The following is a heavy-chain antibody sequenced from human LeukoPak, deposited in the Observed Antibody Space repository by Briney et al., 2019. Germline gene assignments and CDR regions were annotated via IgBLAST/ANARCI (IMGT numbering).Heavy chain of an antibody. CDR1: GFTFSDYY. CDR3: AKDIQRGFDYTNSLDS. D-gene: IGHD4-11*01. V-gene: IGHV3-11*04. Sequence: GGSLRLSCAASGFTFSDYYMGWIRQAPGEGLEWISYISSSTTTIYYADSVKGRFTISRDNAKNSLYLQMNSLRGEDTAVYYCAKDIQRGFDYTNSLDSWGQGTLVIVSS. J-gene: IGHJ4*02. CDR2: ISSSTTTI.